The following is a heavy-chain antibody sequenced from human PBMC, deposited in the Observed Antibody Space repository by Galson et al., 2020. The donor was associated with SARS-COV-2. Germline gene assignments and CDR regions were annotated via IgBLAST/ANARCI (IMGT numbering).Heavy chain of an antibody. D-gene: IGHD3-22*01. CDR1: GYSFTSYW. CDR2: LYPGDSDT. J-gene: IGHJ4*02. CDR3: ARFGAPYYYDSSGRVDYFDY. V-gene: IGHV5-51*01. Sequence: GESLKISCKGSGYSFTSYWIGWVRQMPGKGLEWMGILYPGDSDTRYSPSFQGQVTISADKSISTAYLQWSSLKASDTAMYYCARFGAPYYYDSSGRVDYFDYWGQGTLVTVSS.